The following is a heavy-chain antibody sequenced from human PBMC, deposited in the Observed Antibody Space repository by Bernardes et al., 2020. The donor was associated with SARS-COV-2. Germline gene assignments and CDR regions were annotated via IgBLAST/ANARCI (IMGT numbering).Heavy chain of an antibody. CDR2: INHSGST. CDR3: AGAGLYWNPRRSYYFDY. V-gene: IGHV4-34*01. CDR1: GGSFSGYY. D-gene: IGHD2-8*02. J-gene: IGHJ4*02. Sequence: SETLSLTCAVYGGSFSGYYWSWIRQPPGKGLEWIWEINHSGSTNYNPSLKSRVTISVDTSKNQFSLKLSSVTAADTAVYYCAGAGLYWNPRRSYYFDYWGQGALVTVSS.